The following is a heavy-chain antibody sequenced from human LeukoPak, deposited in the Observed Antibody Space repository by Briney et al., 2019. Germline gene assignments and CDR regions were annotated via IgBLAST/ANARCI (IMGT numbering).Heavy chain of an antibody. CDR2: TNHSGST. CDR3: ARGDSGGDTSDI. V-gene: IGHV4-34*01. D-gene: IGHD3-10*01. Sequence: SETLSLTCAVYGGSFSGYYWSWIRQPPGKGLEWIGETNHSGSTNYNPSLKSRVTISVDTSKNQFSLKVTSVTAADTAVYYCARGDSGGDTSDIWGQGTMVTVSS. J-gene: IGHJ3*02. CDR1: GGSFSGYY.